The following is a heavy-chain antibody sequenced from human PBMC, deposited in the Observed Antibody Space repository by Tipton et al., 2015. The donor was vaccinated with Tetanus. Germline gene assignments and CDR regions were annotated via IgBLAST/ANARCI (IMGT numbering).Heavy chain of an antibody. CDR2: INTNTGNP. J-gene: IGHJ3*02. CDR1: GYTFRTYA. CDR3: ARDLRLYDILTGWVDAFDI. V-gene: IGHV7-4-1*02. D-gene: IGHD3-9*01. Sequence: QLVQSGSELKKPGASVKVSCKASGYTFRTYAMNWVRQAPGQGLEWMGWINTNTGNPTYAQGFTGRFVFSLDTSVNTAYLQISSLQAEDSAVYFCARDLRLYDILTGWVDAFDIWGQGTMVTVSS.